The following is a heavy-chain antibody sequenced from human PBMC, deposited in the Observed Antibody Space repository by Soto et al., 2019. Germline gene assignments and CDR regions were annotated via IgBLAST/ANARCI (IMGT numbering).Heavy chain of an antibody. CDR3: AREYTAWPLAYGLDV. J-gene: IGHJ6*02. CDR2: ISSRSDI. D-gene: IGHD2-2*02. V-gene: IGHV3-21*01. Sequence: GGSLRLSCTGSGFSSGDYAMSWVRQAPGKGLEWVSSISSRSDIYYADSVKGRFTISRDNAKNSVSLQMNSLRAEDTAVYYCAREYTAWPLAYGLDVWGQGTTVTVSS. CDR1: GFSSGDYA.